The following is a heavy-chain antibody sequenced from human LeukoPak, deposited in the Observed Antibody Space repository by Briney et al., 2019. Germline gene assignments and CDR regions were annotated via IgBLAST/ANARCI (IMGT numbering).Heavy chain of an antibody. CDR2: ISAYNGNT. D-gene: IGHD1-14*01. V-gene: IGHV1-18*01. J-gene: IGHJ4*02. CDR1: GYTFTSYG. Sequence: ASVKVCCKASGYTFTSYGISWVLEAPGQGLEGMGWISAYNGNTNYAQKLQGRVTMTTDTSTSTAYMELRSLRSDDTAVYYCARDGRTGTTDYWGQGTLVTVSS. CDR3: ARDGRTGTTDY.